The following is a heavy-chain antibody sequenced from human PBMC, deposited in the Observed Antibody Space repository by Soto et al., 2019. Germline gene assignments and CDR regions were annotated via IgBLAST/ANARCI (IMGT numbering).Heavy chain of an antibody. D-gene: IGHD3-16*01. J-gene: IGHJ6*02. CDR1: GGSFSGYS. CDR2: INHSGST. CDR3: ARRWGRDGYGPLGYYYGMDV. V-gene: IGHV4-34*01. Sequence: SQTLSLTCAVYGGSFSGYSWSWIRQPPGKGLEWIGEINHSGSTNYNPSLKSRVTISVDTSKNQFSLKLSSVTAADTAVYYCARRWGRDGYGPLGYYYGMDVCGQGTTVTVSS.